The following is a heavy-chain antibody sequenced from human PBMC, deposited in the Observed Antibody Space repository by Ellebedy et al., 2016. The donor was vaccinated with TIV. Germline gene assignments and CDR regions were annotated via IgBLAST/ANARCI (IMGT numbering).Heavy chain of an antibody. D-gene: IGHD1-1*01. V-gene: IGHV3-21*01. Sequence: GGSLTLSXAASGFTFSSYSMNWVRQAPGKGLEWVSSISSSSSYIYYADSVKGRFTISRDNSKNTLYLQMSSLRAEDTAVYYCVKMDWNDSSDDYWGQGTLVTVSS. J-gene: IGHJ4*02. CDR3: VKMDWNDSSDDY. CDR1: GFTFSSYS. CDR2: ISSSSSYI.